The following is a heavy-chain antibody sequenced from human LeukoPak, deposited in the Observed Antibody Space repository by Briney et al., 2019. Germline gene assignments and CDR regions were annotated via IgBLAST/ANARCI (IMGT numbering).Heavy chain of an antibody. CDR3: ATLEVGGDGSKRE. J-gene: IGHJ4*02. V-gene: IGHV1-69*01. CDR1: GGTFSSYA. Sequence: SVKVSCKASGGTFSSYAISWVRQAPGQGLEWMGGIIPIFGTANYAQKFQGRVTITADESTSTAYMELSSLRSEDTAVYYCATLEVGGDGSKREWGQGTLVTVSS. CDR2: IIPIFGTA. D-gene: IGHD1-26*01.